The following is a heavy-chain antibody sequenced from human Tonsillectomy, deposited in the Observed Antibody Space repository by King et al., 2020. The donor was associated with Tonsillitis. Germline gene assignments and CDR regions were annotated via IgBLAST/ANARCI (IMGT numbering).Heavy chain of an antibody. CDR2: IIPIFGTE. V-gene: IGHV1-69*01. J-gene: IGHJ5*02. CDR1: GGTFSSHA. Sequence: VQLVQSGAELRKPGSSVKVSCKASGGTFSSHAINWVRQAPGQGLEWMGGIIPIFGTENYAQKFQGRVTITADESTSTAYMELTSLRYEDTAVYYCAPRLSVVVTDIATDIGHWGQGTLVTVSP. D-gene: IGHD2-21*02. CDR3: APRLSVVVTDIATDIGH.